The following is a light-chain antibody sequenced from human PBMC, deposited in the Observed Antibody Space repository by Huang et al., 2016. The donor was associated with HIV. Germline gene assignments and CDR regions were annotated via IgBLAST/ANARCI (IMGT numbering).Light chain of an antibody. Sequence: EIVLAQSPETLSLSPGEKATLSCRALRTVSSSSLAWYQQRPGQAPRLLIYRATNRATGVPDRFSGSGSETDFTLTISRLEPEYFSVYYCQQYGSSRYSFGQGTRLDIK. CDR1: RTVSSSS. V-gene: IGKV3-20*01. J-gene: IGKJ2*03. CDR3: QQYGSSRYS. CDR2: RAT.